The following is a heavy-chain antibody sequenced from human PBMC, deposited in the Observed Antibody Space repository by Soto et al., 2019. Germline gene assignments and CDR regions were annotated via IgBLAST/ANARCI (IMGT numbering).Heavy chain of an antibody. Sequence: QVQLVQSGAEVKKPGSSVKVSCKASGGTFSSYAISWVRQAPGQGLEWMGGIIPIFGTANYAQKFQGRVTITXXEXTXXAYMELSSLRSAATAVYYCARANATLGPTYPWFDPWGQGTLVTVSS. D-gene: IGHD7-27*01. CDR3: ARANATLGPTYPWFDP. CDR2: IIPIFGTA. CDR1: GGTFSSYA. J-gene: IGHJ5*02. V-gene: IGHV1-69*05.